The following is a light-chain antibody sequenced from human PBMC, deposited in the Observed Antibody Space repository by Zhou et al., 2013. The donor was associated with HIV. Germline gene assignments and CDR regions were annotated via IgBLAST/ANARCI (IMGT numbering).Light chain of an antibody. CDR2: GAS. J-gene: IGKJ4*01. CDR3: QQYGTSPVT. Sequence: IVLTQSPGTLSLSPGERATLSCRASQSVTDNYLAWYQQKPGQAPRLLIYGASSRATAIPDRFSGSGSGTDFTLTITRLEPEDFAVYSCQQYGTSPVTFGGGTKVELK. V-gene: IGKV3-20*01. CDR1: QSVTDNY.